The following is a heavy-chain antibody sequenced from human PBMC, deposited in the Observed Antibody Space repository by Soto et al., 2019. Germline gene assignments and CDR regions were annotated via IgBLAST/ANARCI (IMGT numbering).Heavy chain of an antibody. CDR3: XATECSSTSCYFYYYYGMDV. Sequence: GSLRLSCAASGFTFSGSAMHWVRQASGKGLEWVGRIRSKANSYATAYAASVKGRFTISRDDSKNTAYLQMNSLKTEDTAVYYCXATECSSTSCYFYYYYGMDVWGQGTTVTVSS. D-gene: IGHD2-2*01. CDR2: IRSKANSYAT. CDR1: GFTFSGSA. J-gene: IGHJ6*02. V-gene: IGHV3-73*01.